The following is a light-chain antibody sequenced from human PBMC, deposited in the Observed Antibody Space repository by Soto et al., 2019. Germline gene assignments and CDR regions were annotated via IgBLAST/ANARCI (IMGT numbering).Light chain of an antibody. J-gene: IGKJ1*01. Sequence: EIVLTQSPATLALSPGERATLSCRASQSVSNNLAWDQQKPGQAPRLLIYDASNRATGIPARFSGSGSGTDFTLTISSLEPEDFAVFYCQQRGDWPRTFGQGTKVEIK. CDR1: QSVSNN. V-gene: IGKV3-11*01. CDR2: DAS. CDR3: QQRGDWPRT.